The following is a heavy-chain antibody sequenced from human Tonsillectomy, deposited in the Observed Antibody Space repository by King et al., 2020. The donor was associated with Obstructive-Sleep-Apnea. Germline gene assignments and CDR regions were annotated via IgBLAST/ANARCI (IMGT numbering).Heavy chain of an antibody. CDR2: IHYSGTT. Sequence: QLQESGPGLVKPSETLSLTCIVSGGSISSSSYHWGWIRQPPGTGLEWIGSIHYSGTTIYNPSPKSRVTISVDTSKNQFSLKWISVTAADTAVYYCARYSGTYSPFDCWGQGTLVTVSS. V-gene: IGHV4-39*07. CDR1: GGSISSSSYH. CDR3: ARYSGTYSPFDC. D-gene: IGHD1-26*01. J-gene: IGHJ4*02.